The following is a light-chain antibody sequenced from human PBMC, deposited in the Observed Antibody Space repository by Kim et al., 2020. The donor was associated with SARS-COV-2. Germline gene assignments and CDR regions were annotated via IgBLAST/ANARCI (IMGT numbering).Light chain of an antibody. CDR1: SGSIASNY. CDR2: EDN. J-gene: IGLJ3*02. V-gene: IGLV6-57*03. Sequence: TVTISCTRSSGSIASNYGQWYQQRPGSAPTTVIYEDNQRPSGVPDRFSGSIDSSSNSASLTISGLKTEDEADYYCQSYDSSNQVFGGGTQLTVL. CDR3: QSYDSSNQV.